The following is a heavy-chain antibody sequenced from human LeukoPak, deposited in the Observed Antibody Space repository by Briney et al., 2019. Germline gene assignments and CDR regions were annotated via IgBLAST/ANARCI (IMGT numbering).Heavy chain of an antibody. V-gene: IGHV3-23*01. Sequence: GGSLRLSCAASGFTFSSHGINWVRQAAGKGLEWVSGISPSGSISYYADSVRGRLTISRDNSKNTVSLQMNSLRAEDTALYYCARDLDWGAFDAWGQGTLVTVSS. D-gene: IGHD3-9*01. CDR1: GFTFSSHG. CDR2: ISPSGSIS. CDR3: ARDLDWGAFDA. J-gene: IGHJ5*02.